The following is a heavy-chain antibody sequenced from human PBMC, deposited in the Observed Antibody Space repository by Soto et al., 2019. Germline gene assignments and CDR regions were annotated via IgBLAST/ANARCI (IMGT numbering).Heavy chain of an antibody. D-gene: IGHD3-16*01. Sequence: GASVKVSCKASGGTFSSYAISWVRQAPGQGLEWMGGINPNFGTTGYAQKFQGRVTITGNESTSTAYMELSSLRSEDTAVYYCARGVITFGDDAFDIWGQGTMVTVSS. CDR2: INPNFGTT. CDR3: ARGVITFGDDAFDI. CDR1: GGTFSSYA. V-gene: IGHV1-69*13. J-gene: IGHJ3*02.